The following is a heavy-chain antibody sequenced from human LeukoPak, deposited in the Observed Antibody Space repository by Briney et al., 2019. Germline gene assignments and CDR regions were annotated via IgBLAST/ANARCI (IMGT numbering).Heavy chain of an antibody. CDR1: GFTFSDHY. V-gene: IGHV3-72*01. Sequence: PGGSLRLSCAASGFTFSDHYMDWVRQAPGKGLEWVGRTRNKANSYTTEYAASVKGRFTISRDDSKNSLYLQMNSLKTEDTAVYYCARRSGYDSSGYRYYYYMDVWGKGTTVTVSS. CDR3: ARRSGYDSSGYRYYYYMDV. J-gene: IGHJ6*03. D-gene: IGHD3-22*01. CDR2: TRNKANSYTT.